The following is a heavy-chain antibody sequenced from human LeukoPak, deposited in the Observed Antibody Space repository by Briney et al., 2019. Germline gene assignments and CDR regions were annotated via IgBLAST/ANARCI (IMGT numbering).Heavy chain of an antibody. CDR3: ASSTYSSLPS. D-gene: IGHD6-13*01. Sequence: PGGSLRLSCAASGFTVSSNYMSWVRQAPGKGLEWVSVIYSGGSTYYADSVKGRSTISRDNSKNTLYLQMNSLRAEDTAVYYCASSTYSSLPSWGQGTLVTVSS. J-gene: IGHJ5*02. CDR2: IYSGGST. V-gene: IGHV3-53*01. CDR1: GFTVSSNY.